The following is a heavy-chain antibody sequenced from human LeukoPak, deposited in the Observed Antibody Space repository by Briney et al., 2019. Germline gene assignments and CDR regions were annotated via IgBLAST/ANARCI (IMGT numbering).Heavy chain of an antibody. CDR1: GGSISSGSYY. CDR3: ARDRDGYYYFDY. V-gene: IGHV4-61*02. CDR2: IYTSGST. Sequence: SETLSLTCTVSGGSISSGSYYWSWIRQPAGKGLEWIGRIYTSGSTSYNPSLKSRVTISVDTSKNQMSLKLSSVTAADTAVYYCARDRDGYYYFDYWGQGALVTVSS. J-gene: IGHJ4*02. D-gene: IGHD5-24*01.